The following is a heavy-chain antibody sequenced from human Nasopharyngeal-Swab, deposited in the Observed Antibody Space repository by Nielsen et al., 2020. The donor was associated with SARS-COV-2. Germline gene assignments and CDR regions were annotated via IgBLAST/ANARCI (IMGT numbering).Heavy chain of an antibody. J-gene: IGHJ6*03. D-gene: IGHD3-16*01. CDR1: GFTLSSYG. V-gene: IGHV3-30*02. CDR3: AKDHKMDSGGGVGYMDV. Sequence: LKISCPASGFTLSSYGMHWVRQAPGKGLEWVAFIRYDGFNQHYADSVKGRFTISRDSFKNTLDLQLNSLRAEDTAVYYCAKDHKMDSGGGVGYMDVWGKGTTVTVSS. CDR2: IRYDGFNQ.